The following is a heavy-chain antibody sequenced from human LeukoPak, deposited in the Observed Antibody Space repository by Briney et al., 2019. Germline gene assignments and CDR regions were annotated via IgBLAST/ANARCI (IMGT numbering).Heavy chain of an antibody. D-gene: IGHD3-3*01. V-gene: IGHV1-18*01. CDR3: ARTRAGDFWSGYYGFDY. CDR2: INTYNGNT. J-gene: IGHJ4*02. CDR1: GYTFNSYV. Sequence: ASVKVSCKASGYTFNSYVISWVRQAPGQGLEWMGWINTYNGNTNYAQKLQGRVTMTTDTSTSTAYMELRSLRSDDRAMYYCARTRAGDFWSGYYGFDYWGQGTLVTVSS.